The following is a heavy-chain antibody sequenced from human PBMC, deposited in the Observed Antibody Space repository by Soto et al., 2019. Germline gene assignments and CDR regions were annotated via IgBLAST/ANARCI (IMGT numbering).Heavy chain of an antibody. CDR3: AKDRGRGSPVSGGMDV. Sequence: GGSLRLSCVASGFTFSRDGMHWVRQAPGKGLEWVAVMWSDGSQKFYANSVKGRFTISRDNAKSSLNLQMNSLRAEDTAVYYCAKDRGRGSPVSGGMDVWGQGTTVTVSS. V-gene: IGHV3-33*03. D-gene: IGHD3-3*01. J-gene: IGHJ6*02. CDR2: MWSDGSQK. CDR1: GFTFSRDG.